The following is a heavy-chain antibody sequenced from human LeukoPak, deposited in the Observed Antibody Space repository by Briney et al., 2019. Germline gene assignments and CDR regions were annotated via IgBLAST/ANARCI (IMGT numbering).Heavy chain of an antibody. CDR1: GDSVSSNSAT. V-gene: IGHV6-1*01. J-gene: IGHJ2*01. CDR3: ARGLYRYFDL. Sequence: SQTLSPTCAISGDSVSSNSATWNWIRQSPSRGLEGLGRTYYRSKWDNDYPVSVESRITINPDTSKNQFSLQLNSVTPEDTAVYYCARGLYRYFDLWGPGTLVTVSS. CDR2: TYYRSKWDN.